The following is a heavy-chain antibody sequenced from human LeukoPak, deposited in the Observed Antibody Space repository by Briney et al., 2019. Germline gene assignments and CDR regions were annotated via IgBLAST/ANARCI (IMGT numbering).Heavy chain of an antibody. Sequence: GASVKVSCKASGYTFTSYYMHCVRQAPGQGLEWMGIINPSGGSTSYAQKFQGRVTMTRDTSTSTVYMELSRLRSEDTAVYYCARGGLLVVASFGYYGMDVWGQGTTVTVSS. CDR1: GYTFTSYY. V-gene: IGHV1-46*01. CDR3: ARGGLLVVASFGYYGMDV. CDR2: INPSGGST. J-gene: IGHJ6*02. D-gene: IGHD2-8*02.